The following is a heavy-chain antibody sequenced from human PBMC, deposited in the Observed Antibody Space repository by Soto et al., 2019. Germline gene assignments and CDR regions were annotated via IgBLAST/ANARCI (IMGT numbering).Heavy chain of an antibody. V-gene: IGHV4-34*01. CDR3: ARRRRGITMVRGTYAMDV. J-gene: IGHJ6*02. Sequence: QVQLQQWGAGLLKPSETLSLGCAVYGESFSGYYWNWIRQPPGKGLEWIGEITDSGSANYKPSLASRVTISVDTSKKQFSLRLNSVTAADAAVYYCARRRRGITMVRGTYAMDVWAKGPRSPFP. D-gene: IGHD3-10*01. CDR1: GESFSGYY. CDR2: ITDSGSA.